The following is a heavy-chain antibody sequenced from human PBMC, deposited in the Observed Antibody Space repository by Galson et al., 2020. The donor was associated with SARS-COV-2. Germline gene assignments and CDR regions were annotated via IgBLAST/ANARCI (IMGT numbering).Heavy chain of an antibody. CDR1: GYSVSTTNY. V-gene: IGHV4-38-2*02. CDR2: VY. CDR3: ARQGVNMIVLVTVPGWYFDL. D-gene: IGHD3-22*01. Sequence: SETLSLTCTVSGYSVSTTNYWGWVRQPPGRGLEWIGSVYYNPSLKSRVTISVDTSKNQFSLRLDSVTAADTALYYCARQGVNMIVLVTVPGWYFDLWGRGTLVTVSS. J-gene: IGHJ2*01.